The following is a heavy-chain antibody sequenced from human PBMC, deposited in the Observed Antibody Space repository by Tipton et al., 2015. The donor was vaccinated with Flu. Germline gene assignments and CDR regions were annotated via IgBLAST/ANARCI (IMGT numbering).Heavy chain of an antibody. J-gene: IGHJ3*02. CDR3: AIGRDAFDI. CDR2: MNPNSGNT. CDR1: AYTFTSYD. Sequence: QLVQSGAEVKKPGAPLKVSCKASAYTFTSYDINWVRQATGQGLEWMGWMNPNSGNTGYAQKFQGRVTITRNTSISTAYMELSSLRAEDTAVYYCAIGRDAFDIWGQGTMVTVSS. V-gene: IGHV1-8*03.